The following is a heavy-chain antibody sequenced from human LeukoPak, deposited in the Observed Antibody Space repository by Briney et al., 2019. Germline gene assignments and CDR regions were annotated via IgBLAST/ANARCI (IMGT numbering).Heavy chain of an antibody. CDR1: GYTFTSYD. CDR3: ARVGYYDSSGYSPFDY. V-gene: IGHV1-8*01. D-gene: IGHD3-22*01. CDR2: MNPNSGNT. Sequence: GASVKVSCKASGYTFTSYDINWVRQATGQGLEWMGWMNPNSGNTGYAQKFQGRVTMTRNTSISTAYMELSSLRSEDTAVYYGARVGYYDSSGYSPFDYWGQGTLVTVSS. J-gene: IGHJ4*02.